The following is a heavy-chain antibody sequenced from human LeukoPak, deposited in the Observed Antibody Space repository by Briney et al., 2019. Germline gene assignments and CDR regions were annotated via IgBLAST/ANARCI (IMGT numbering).Heavy chain of an antibody. CDR2: ISAYNGNT. J-gene: IGHJ4*02. Sequence: ASVKVSCKASGYTFTSYGISWVRQAPGQGLEWMGWISAYNGNTNYAQKLQGRVTKTKDTSTSTAYMELRSLRSDDTAVYYCARAYDYVWGSYRYCSFEYWGQGTLVTVSS. CDR3: ARAYDYVWGSYRYCSFEY. D-gene: IGHD3-16*02. CDR1: GYTFTSYG. V-gene: IGHV1-18*01.